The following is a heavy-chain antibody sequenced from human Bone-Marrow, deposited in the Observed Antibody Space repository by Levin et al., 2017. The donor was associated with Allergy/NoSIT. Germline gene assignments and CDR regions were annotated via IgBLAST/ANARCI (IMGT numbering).Heavy chain of an antibody. D-gene: IGHD3-3*01. CDR1: GFTFSSYA. V-gene: IGHV3-23*01. Sequence: GGSLRLSCAASGFTFSSYAMSWVRQAPGKGLEWVSAISGSGGSTYYADSVKGRFTISRDNSKNTLYLQMNSLRAEDTAVYYCAKWGAIFGVVTKSDYYYYGMDVWGQGTTVTVSS. CDR3: AKWGAIFGVVTKSDYYYYGMDV. J-gene: IGHJ6*02. CDR2: ISGSGGST.